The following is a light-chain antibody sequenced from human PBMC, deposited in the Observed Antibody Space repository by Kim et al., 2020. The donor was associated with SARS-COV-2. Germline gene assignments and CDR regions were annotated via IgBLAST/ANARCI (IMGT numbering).Light chain of an antibody. V-gene: IGLV10-54*01. J-gene: IGLJ3*02. CDR2: RND. CDR3: SAWDNSLSAWV. CDR1: SNNIGSEG. Sequence: QAGLTQPPSASKGLRQTATLTCTGNSNNIGSEGAVWLQHHQGHPPKALSSRNDNRPSGISERLSASRSGNTASLTITGLQPEDEADYYCSAWDNSLSAWVLGRGTQLTVL.